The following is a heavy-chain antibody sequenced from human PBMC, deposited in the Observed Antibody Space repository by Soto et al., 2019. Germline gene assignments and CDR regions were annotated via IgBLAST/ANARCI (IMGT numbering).Heavy chain of an antibody. CDR3: ATYGGTYYVN. Sequence: QVHLQESGPGLVKPSETLSLTCTVSGNTISRYYWSWIRQPPGKGLEWIGFVSYIGSTSYNPSLTSRVTISVDTSTNQFSLNLSSVSAADTAVYYCATYGGTYYVNWGQGTLVTVSS. D-gene: IGHD1-26*01. CDR2: VSYIGST. CDR1: GNTISRYY. V-gene: IGHV4-59*01. J-gene: IGHJ4*02.